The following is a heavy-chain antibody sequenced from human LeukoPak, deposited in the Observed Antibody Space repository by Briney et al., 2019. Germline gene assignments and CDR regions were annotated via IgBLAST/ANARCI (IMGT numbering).Heavy chain of an antibody. Sequence: GGSLRLSCAASKFTFSSYSMNWVRQAPGKGLEWVSGISGSGGSTYYADSVKGRFTISRDNSKNTLYLQMSSLRAEDTAVYYCAKAKGSGLKYYFDYWGQGTLVTVSS. J-gene: IGHJ4*02. D-gene: IGHD6-19*01. CDR1: KFTFSSYS. CDR3: AKAKGSGLKYYFDY. CDR2: ISGSGGST. V-gene: IGHV3-23*01.